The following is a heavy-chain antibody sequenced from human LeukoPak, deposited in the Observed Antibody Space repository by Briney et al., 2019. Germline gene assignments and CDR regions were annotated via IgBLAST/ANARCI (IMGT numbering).Heavy chain of an antibody. J-gene: IGHJ6*02. CDR2: INSDGSST. V-gene: IGHV3-74*01. CDR1: GFTFGSYW. D-gene: IGHD1-26*01. CDR3: ARVRSGSSAGNYGMDV. Sequence: GGSLRLSCAASGFTFGSYWMHWVRQAPGKGLVWVSRINSDGSSTTYADSVKGRFTISRDIAKNTLYLQMKSLRAEDTAVYFCARVRSGSSAGNYGMDVWGQGTTVTVSS.